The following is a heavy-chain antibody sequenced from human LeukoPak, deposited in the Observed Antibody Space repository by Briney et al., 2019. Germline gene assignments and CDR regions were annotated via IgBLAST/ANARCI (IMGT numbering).Heavy chain of an antibody. D-gene: IGHD3-10*01. CDR1: GGSISSGSYY. CDR3: ARALHPEYGSGSYYNSSLWFDP. Sequence: SETLSPTCTVSGGSISSGSYYWSWIRQPAGKGLEWIGRIYTSGSTNYNPSLKSRVTISVDTSKNQFSLKLSSVTAADTAVYYCARALHPEYGSGSYYNSSLWFDPWGQGTLVTVSS. V-gene: IGHV4-61*02. J-gene: IGHJ5*02. CDR2: IYTSGST.